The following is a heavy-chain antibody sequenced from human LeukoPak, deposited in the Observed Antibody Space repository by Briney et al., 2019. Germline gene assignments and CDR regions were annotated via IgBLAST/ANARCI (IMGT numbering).Heavy chain of an antibody. D-gene: IGHD2-2*01. Sequence: PGGSLRLSCAASGFTFSSYWMSWVRQAPGKGLEWVANIKQDGSEKYYMDSVKGRFTISRDNAKNSLYLQMNSLRAEDTAVYYCARGALSSIVVVPAARVYYYYYYYMDVRGKGTTVTVSS. J-gene: IGHJ6*03. V-gene: IGHV3-7*01. CDR3: ARGALSSIVVVPAARVYYYYYYYMDV. CDR2: IKQDGSEK. CDR1: GFTFSSYW.